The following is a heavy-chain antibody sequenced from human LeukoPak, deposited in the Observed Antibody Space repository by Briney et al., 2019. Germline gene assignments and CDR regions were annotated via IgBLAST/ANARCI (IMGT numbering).Heavy chain of an antibody. CDR1: GGSISSSSYY. J-gene: IGHJ4*02. V-gene: IGHV4-39*07. CDR3: ARAGVYFDS. Sequence: SETLSLTCTVSGGSISSSSYYWGWIRQPPGKGLEWIGSIYYSGSTYYNPSLKSRVTMSVDTSKNQFSLKLSSVTAADTAVYYCARAGVYFDSWGQGTLVTVSS. CDR2: IYYSGST. D-gene: IGHD3-10*01.